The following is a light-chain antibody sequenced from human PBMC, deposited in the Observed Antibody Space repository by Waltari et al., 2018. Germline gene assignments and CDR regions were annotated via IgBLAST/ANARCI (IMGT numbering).Light chain of an antibody. CDR2: GVN. CDR1: WSNIGAGYG. CDR3: QSYDTSLGVV. V-gene: IGLV1-40*01. Sequence: QSVLTQPPSVSGAPGQRVTIPCTGSWSNIGAGYGVHWYQQLPGKAPTLLVYGVNTRPPGVPDRFFGSKSGTSASLAIPGLQPEDEADYYCQSYDTSLGVVFGGGTKLTVL. J-gene: IGLJ2*01.